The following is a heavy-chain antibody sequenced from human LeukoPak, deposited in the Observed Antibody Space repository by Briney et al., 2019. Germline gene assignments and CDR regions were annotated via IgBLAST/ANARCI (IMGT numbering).Heavy chain of an antibody. CDR1: GFTFSNYE. Sequence: GGSLRLSCAASGFTFSNYEMNWVRQAPGKGLEWVSYISSCGSSIYYADSVKGRFPISRDNAKNSLYLQMNSLRAEDTAVYYCARDSGNDWFDPWGQGTLVTVSS. CDR3: ARDSGNDWFDP. D-gene: IGHD1-1*01. CDR2: ISSCGSSI. J-gene: IGHJ5*02. V-gene: IGHV3-48*03.